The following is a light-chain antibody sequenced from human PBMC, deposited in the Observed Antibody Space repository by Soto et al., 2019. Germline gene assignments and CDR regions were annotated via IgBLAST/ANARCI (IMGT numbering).Light chain of an antibody. J-gene: IGKJ5*01. CDR2: GAS. CDR1: QSVSSSY. V-gene: IGKV3-20*01. Sequence: EIVLAQSPGTLSLSRPARTPLXCRASQSVSSSYLAWYQQKPGQAPRLLIYGASSRATGIPDRFSGSGSGTDFTLTISRLEPEDFAVYYCQQYGSSPLITFGQGTRLEI. CDR3: QQYGSSPLIT.